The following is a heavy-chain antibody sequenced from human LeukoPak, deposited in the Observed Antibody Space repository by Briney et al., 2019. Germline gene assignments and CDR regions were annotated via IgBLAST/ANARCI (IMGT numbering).Heavy chain of an antibody. V-gene: IGHV3-33*01. Sequence: PGGSLRLSCAASGFTFSSYGMHWVRQAPGKGLGWVAVIWYDGSNKYYADSVKGRFTISRDNSKNTLYLQMNSLRAEDTAVYYCARGCSTSCYLFDPWGQGTLVTVSS. CDR3: ARGCSTSCYLFDP. J-gene: IGHJ5*02. CDR2: IWYDGSNK. D-gene: IGHD2-2*01. CDR1: GFTFSSYG.